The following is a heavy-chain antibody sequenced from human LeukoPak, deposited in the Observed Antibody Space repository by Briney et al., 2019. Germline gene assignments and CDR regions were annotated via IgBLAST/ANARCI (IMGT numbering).Heavy chain of an antibody. V-gene: IGHV4-38-2*01. CDR2: IYHSGST. Sequence: SSETLSLTCAVSGYSISSGHYWGWIRQPPGKGLEWIGSIYHSGSTYYNPSLKSRVTISVDTSKNQFSLKLSSVTAADTAVYYCARETAAGYWYFDLWGRGTLVTVSS. D-gene: IGHD6-25*01. CDR3: ARETAAGYWYFDL. CDR1: GYSISSGHY. J-gene: IGHJ2*01.